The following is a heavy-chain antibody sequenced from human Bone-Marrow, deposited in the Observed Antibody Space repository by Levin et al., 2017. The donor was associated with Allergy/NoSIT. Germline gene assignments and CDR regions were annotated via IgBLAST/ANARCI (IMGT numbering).Heavy chain of an antibody. D-gene: IGHD3-22*01. CDR1: AGSIRSGYN. Sequence: PSETLSLTCTVSAGSIRSGYNWGWIRQSPGKGQEWIGSVYYTGSNFYSPSLASRVTMSVDTSKNQFSLNLSSVTAADTAVYYCARESNYYGSSGKNYYFDSWGQGTLVTVSS. J-gene: IGHJ4*02. CDR2: VYYTGSN. V-gene: IGHV4-39*07. CDR3: ARESNYYGSSGKNYYFDS.